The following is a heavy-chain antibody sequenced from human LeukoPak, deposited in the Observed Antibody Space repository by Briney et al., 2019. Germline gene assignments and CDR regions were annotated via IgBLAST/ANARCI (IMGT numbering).Heavy chain of an antibody. CDR2: MNPNSGNT. CDR1: GYTFTSYD. J-gene: IGHJ6*02. CDR3: ARDEVVAAPNYFGMVV. V-gene: IGHV1-8*01. Sequence: ASVKVSCKASGYTFTSYDVNWVRQATGQGLEWMGWMNPNSGNTGLAQKFQGRVTLTRGTSLSAAYMELSNLRSDDTAVYYCARDEVVAAPNYFGMVVWGQGTTVSVSS. D-gene: IGHD2-15*01.